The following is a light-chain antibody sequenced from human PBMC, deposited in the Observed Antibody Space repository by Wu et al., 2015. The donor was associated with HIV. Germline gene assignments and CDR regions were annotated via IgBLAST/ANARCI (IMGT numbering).Light chain of an antibody. Sequence: EIVLTQSPATLSLSPGKRATLSCRASQSVRSNLAWYQHKPGQAPRLLIYDGSNRATDIPARFSGSGSGTDFTLTISSLEPEDSATYYCQQRGRWPPTFGGGPTWRSN. CDR3: QQRGRWPPT. CDR2: DGS. CDR1: QSVRSN. V-gene: IGKV3-11*01. J-gene: IGKJ4*01.